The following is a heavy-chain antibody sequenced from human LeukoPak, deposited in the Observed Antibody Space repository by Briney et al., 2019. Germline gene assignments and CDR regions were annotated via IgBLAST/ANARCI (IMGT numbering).Heavy chain of an antibody. J-gene: IGHJ3*02. CDR1: GGSISGSSYY. Sequence: SETLSLTCTVSGGSISGSSYYWGWIRQPPGKGLEWIGEINHSGSTNYNPSLKSRVTISVDTSKNQFSLKLSSVTAADTAVYYCASRRTVTSTDPHAYDIWGQGTMVTVSS. D-gene: IGHD4-17*01. CDR2: INHSGST. V-gene: IGHV4-39*07. CDR3: ASRRTVTSTDPHAYDI.